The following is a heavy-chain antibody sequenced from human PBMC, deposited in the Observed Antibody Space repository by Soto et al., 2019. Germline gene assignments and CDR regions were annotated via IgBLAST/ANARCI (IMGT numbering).Heavy chain of an antibody. CDR1: GFTFSSYA. J-gene: IGHJ4*02. D-gene: IGHD3-10*01. CDR2: ISGSGGST. V-gene: IGHV3-23*01. Sequence: GGSLRLSCAASGFTFSSYAMSWVRQAPGKGLEWVSAISGSGGSTYYADSVKGRFTISRDNSKNTLYLQMNSLRAEDTAVYYCAKSSLYGSGSDIFDYWGQGTLVTVSS. CDR3: AKSSLYGSGSDIFDY.